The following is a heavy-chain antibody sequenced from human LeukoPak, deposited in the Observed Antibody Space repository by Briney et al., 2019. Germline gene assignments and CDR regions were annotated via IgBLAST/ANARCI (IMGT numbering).Heavy chain of an antibody. CDR2: IYYSGST. CDR1: GGSMSSYY. V-gene: IGHV4-59*08. J-gene: IGHJ4*02. CDR3: ARYSIVLVVSAVAGFDY. Sequence: SETVSLTCTVSGGSMSSYYWSWLRQPPGKGLEWFGYIYYSGSTCYNPSLKRRVTIAVDTPKNQFSLKLSSVTAADTAVYYCARYSIVLVVSAVAGFDYWGQGTLGTVSS. D-gene: IGHD6-19*01.